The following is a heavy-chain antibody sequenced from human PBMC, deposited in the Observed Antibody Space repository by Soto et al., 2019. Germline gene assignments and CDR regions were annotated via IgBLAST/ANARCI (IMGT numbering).Heavy chain of an antibody. J-gene: IGHJ4*02. CDR1: GFTFSAYA. CDR3: ARGKRWLQDNFDY. CDR2: ISYDGRET. V-gene: IGHV3-30-3*01. Sequence: GGSLRLSCAASGFTFSAYAFHWVRQAPGKGLEWLSVISYDGRETHYADSVEGRFIISRDSSKKTAYLQMNSLRGDDTAVYFCARGKRWLQDNFDYWGQGTLVTVSS. D-gene: IGHD5-12*01.